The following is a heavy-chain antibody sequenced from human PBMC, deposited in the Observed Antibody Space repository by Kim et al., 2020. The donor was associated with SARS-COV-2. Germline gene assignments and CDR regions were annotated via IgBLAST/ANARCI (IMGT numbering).Heavy chain of an antibody. D-gene: IGHD3-3*01. CDR1: GGSLSSYY. CDR2: IYHSGST. CDR3: ARGDFWSGYTNPPWFDP. V-gene: IGHV4-59*01. Sequence: SETLSLTCTVSGGSLSSYYWSWIRQPSGQGLEWIGYIYHSGSTNYKPSLKSRVTISVDTSKNQFSLKLRSVTAADTAVCYCARGDFWSGYTNPPWFDPWGQGTLVTVSS. J-gene: IGHJ5*02.